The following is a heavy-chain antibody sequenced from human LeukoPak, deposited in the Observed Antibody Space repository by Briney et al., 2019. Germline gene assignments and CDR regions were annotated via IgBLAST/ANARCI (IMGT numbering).Heavy chain of an antibody. CDR1: GFTFSSYA. V-gene: IGHV3-23*01. D-gene: IGHD3-10*01. Sequence: GGSLRLSCAASGFTFSSYAMSWVRQAPGKGLEWVSDISGSGGSGGNTYYADSVKGRFTISRDNSKNTLYLLMNSLRAEDTAVYYCAKPVSGSYSVSSFGFDYWGQGTLVTVSS. J-gene: IGHJ4*02. CDR3: AKPVSGSYSVSSFGFDY. CDR2: ISGSGGSGGNT.